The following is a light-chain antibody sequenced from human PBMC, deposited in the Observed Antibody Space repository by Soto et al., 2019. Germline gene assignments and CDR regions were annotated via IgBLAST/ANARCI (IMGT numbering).Light chain of an antibody. Sequence: QSVLTQPPSASGSPGQSVTISFTGTISDFCGYIDFSWYQQHPCKSPXLIVXXXXXXXXVLXXRVSGSXCGETASLTSSGLQAEDEADYYCSSYTSSSTLYVFGTGTKVTVL. J-gene: IGLJ1*01. CDR1: ISDFCGYID. CDR3: SSYTSSSTLYV. V-gene: IGLV2-14*03. CDR2: XXX.